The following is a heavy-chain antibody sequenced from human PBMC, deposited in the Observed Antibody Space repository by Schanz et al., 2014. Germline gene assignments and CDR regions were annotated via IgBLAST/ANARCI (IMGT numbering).Heavy chain of an antibody. CDR3: AKDFDDRQGYDSGCCLWDCMDV. CDR1: GFTFSSYG. Sequence: QVQLVESGGGVVQFGRSLRLSCVASGFTFSSYGMHWVRQAPGKGLEWVAVIWYDENNKYYADSVKSRFTMSRVKSKNTLYLQMNSLRAEDTAVDYCAKDFDDRQGYDSGCCLWDCMDVWGQGTTVTVSS. D-gene: IGHD3-10*01. CDR2: IWYDENNK. J-gene: IGHJ6*02. V-gene: IGHV3-33*03.